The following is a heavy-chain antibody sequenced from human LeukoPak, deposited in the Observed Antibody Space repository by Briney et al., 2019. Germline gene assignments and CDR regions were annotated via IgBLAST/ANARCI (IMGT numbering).Heavy chain of an antibody. V-gene: IGHV3-33*01. CDR3: ARDGVGATTFFGYFDY. CDR2: IRYDGSNE. Sequence: PGGSLRLSCVVPAFIFNGHGMHWVRQAPGKGLEWVAVIRYDGSNEDYADSVKGRFTISRDNSKNTLYLQMNSLRAEDTAVYYCARDGVGATTFFGYFDYWGQGALVTVSS. D-gene: IGHD1-26*01. J-gene: IGHJ4*02. CDR1: AFIFNGHG.